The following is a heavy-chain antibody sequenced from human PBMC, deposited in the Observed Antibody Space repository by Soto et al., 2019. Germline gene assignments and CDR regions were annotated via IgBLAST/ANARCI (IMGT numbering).Heavy chain of an antibody. CDR1: GGNRYT. Sequence: QVQLVQSGAEVKKPGSSVKVSCKGSGGNRYTITWVRQAPGQGLEWMGRIIPMFGIATCAQNFQGRVTISADKSTSTAYMELSSLRSEDTAVYYCARDSGRSDVVPAAISAMDVWGQGTTVTVSS. V-gene: IGHV1-69*08. J-gene: IGHJ6*02. CDR2: IIPMFGIA. CDR3: ARDSGRSDVVPAAISAMDV. D-gene: IGHD2-2*01.